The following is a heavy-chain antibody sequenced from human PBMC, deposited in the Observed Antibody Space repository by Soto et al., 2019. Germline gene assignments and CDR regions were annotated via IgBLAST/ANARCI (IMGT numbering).Heavy chain of an antibody. CDR2: IHHSGTT. V-gene: IGHV4-4*02. Sequence: SETLSLTCTVSGGSVTSRNWWIWVRQPPGKGLEWIGAIHHSGTTDYNPSLKSRATISVDKSKNHFSPRLTSVTAADTALYYCARQELELDWFDPWGQGPLVSVSS. CDR3: ARQELELDWFDP. CDR1: GGSVTSRNW. D-gene: IGHD1-7*01. J-gene: IGHJ5*02.